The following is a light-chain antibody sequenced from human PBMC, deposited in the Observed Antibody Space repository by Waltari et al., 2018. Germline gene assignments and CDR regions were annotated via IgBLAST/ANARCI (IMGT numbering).Light chain of an antibody. CDR1: SYTIGINT. CDR2: ANN. V-gene: IGLV1-44*01. Sequence: QSVLTQPPSVSGTPGQRVTISCSGRSYTIGINTVSWFLQFPGTAPKLLIYANNWRPAGVPDRFSGTKSGTSASLAISGLQSEDDATYYCAAWDDSLNGWVFGGGTKLTVL. CDR3: AAWDDSLNGWV. J-gene: IGLJ2*01.